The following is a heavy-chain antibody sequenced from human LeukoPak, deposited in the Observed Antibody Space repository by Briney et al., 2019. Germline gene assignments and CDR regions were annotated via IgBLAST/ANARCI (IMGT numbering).Heavy chain of an antibody. CDR1: GGTFSSYA. Sequence: GSSVKVSCKASGGTFSSYAISWVRQAPGQGLEWMGRIIPIFGTANYAQKFQGRVTITTDESTSTAYMELSSLRSEDTVVYYCANGWIQPGTSPMPDAFDIWGQGTMVTVSS. CDR3: ANGWIQPGTSPMPDAFDI. D-gene: IGHD5-18*01. CDR2: IIPIFGTA. J-gene: IGHJ3*02. V-gene: IGHV1-69*05.